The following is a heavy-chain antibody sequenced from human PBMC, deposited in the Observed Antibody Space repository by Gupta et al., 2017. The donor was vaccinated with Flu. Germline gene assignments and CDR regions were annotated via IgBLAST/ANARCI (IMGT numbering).Heavy chain of an antibody. V-gene: IGHV3-9*01. CDR1: GFTFDDYA. CDR2: ISWNSGSI. Sequence: EVQLVEPGGGLVQPGRSLRLPCAASGFTFDDYAMHWVRQAPGKGLEWVSGISWNSGSIGYADSGKGRFTISRDNAKNSLYLQMNSMRAEETALYYCAKDPQGYYYYYGMDVGGQGTTVTVSS. CDR3: AKDPQGYYYYYGMDV. J-gene: IGHJ6*02.